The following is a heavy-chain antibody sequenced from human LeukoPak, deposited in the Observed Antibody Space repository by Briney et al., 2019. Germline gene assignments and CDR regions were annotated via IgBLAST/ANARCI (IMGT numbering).Heavy chain of an antibody. Sequence: PGGSLRLSCAASGFTFSSYWMSWVRQAPGKGLVWVANIKQDGSEKYYVDSVKGRFTISRDNAKNSLYLQMNSLRAEDTAVYYCARDLDYRESQEMATTSAIDYWGQGTLVTVSS. CDR3: ARDLDYRESQEMATTSAIDY. V-gene: IGHV3-7*01. CDR2: IKQDGSEK. D-gene: IGHD5-24*01. J-gene: IGHJ4*02. CDR1: GFTFSSYW.